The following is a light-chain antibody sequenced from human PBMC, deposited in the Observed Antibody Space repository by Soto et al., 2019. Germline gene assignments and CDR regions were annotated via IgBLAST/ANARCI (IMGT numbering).Light chain of an antibody. J-gene: IGLJ3*02. CDR2: DVS. Sequence: QSALTQPASVSGSPGQSIAISCTGTSSDIGAYNYVSWYQQHPGKAPKLIIYDVSHRPSGISDRFSASKSGNTASLTISGLQAEDEADYYCSSCTSSTTHVMFGGGTKLTVL. V-gene: IGLV2-14*01. CDR1: SSDIGAYNY. CDR3: SSCTSSTTHVM.